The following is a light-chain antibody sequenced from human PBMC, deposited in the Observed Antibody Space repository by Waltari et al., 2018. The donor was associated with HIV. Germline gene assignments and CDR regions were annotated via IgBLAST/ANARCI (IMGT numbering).Light chain of an antibody. CDR3: QVWDSYSDHRDV. CDR1: NICSNS. V-gene: IGLV3-21*02. J-gene: IGLJ1*01. Sequence: SYLLTQPPSVSVAPGQTARIPCGGNNICSNSLHCYRHKPGQAPVLVAYGGRHGPPGIPERFSGANSGKTATLNISRIEAGDEADYLCQVWDSYSDHRDVFGPGTKVTVL. CDR2: GGR.